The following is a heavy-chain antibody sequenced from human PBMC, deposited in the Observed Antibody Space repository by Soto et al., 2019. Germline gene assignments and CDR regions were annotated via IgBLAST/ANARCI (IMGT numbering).Heavy chain of an antibody. CDR1: GGSISSYY. Sequence: QVQLQESGPGLVKPSETLSLTCTVSGGSISSYYWSWIRQPPGKGLEWIGYIYYSGSTNYNPSLRIRVSISVDTYKTQFALKLSSVTAADTAVYSCARLYGYSFDYWGQGTLVTVSS. CDR3: ARLYGYSFDY. V-gene: IGHV4-59*08. D-gene: IGHD2-8*02. J-gene: IGHJ4*02. CDR2: IYYSGST.